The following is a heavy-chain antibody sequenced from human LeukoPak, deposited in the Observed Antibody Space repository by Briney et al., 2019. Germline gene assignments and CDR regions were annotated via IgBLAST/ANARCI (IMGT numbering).Heavy chain of an antibody. CDR1: GGTFSSFA. CDR3: ARDNYAGANWFDP. J-gene: IGHJ5*02. Sequence: ASVKVSCKASGGTFSSFAISWVRQAPGQGLEWLGGIIPIFGTANYAQKFQGRVTITTDESTSTAYMELSSLRSEDTAVYYCARDNYAGANWFDPWGQGTLVTVSS. CDR2: IIPIFGTA. V-gene: IGHV1-69*05. D-gene: IGHD1-7*01.